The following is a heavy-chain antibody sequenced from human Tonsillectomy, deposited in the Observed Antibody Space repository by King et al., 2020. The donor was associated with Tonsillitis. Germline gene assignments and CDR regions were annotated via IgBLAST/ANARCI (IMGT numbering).Heavy chain of an antibody. CDR1: GFSLSTYW. Sequence: VQLVESGGGLVQRGGSLRLSCAASGFSLSTYWMDWVRQAPGKGLEWVANIKQDGSEKNYVASVRGRFTISRDNAKNSLYLQMNCLSDEDTAVYYFARESAGASSHWGQGTLVTVSS. D-gene: IGHD4/OR15-4a*01. V-gene: IGHV3-7*03. J-gene: IGHJ4*02. CDR2: IKQDGSEK. CDR3: ARESAGASSH.